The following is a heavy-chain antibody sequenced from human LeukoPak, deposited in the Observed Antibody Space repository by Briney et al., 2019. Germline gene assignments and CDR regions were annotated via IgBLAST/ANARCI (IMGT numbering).Heavy chain of an antibody. D-gene: IGHD2-2*01. J-gene: IGHJ4*02. CDR3: ARAGLTAAYYFDF. CDR2: IHYSGST. V-gene: IGHV4-59*01. CDR1: GGSISSYY. Sequence: SETLSLTCTVSGGSISSYYWSWIRQPPGKGLEWIGYIHYSGSTNYNPSLKSRVTISVDTSKNQFSLKMSSVTGADTGVYYCARAGLTAAYYFDFWGQGALVTVSS.